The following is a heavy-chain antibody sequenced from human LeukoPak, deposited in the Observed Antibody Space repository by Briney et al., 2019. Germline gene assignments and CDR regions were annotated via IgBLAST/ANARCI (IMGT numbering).Heavy chain of an antibody. V-gene: IGHV3-15*01. D-gene: IGHD3-9*01. J-gene: IGHJ4*02. CDR2: IKSKTEGGTT. CDR1: GFTFSNAW. Sequence: GGSLRLSCAASGFTFSNAWMSWVRQAPGKGREWVGRIKSKTEGGTTDYAAPVKGRFTISRDDSKNTLYLQMNSLKTEDTAVYYCTTDRSGRPTYYDILTGYRWDPYFDYWGQGTLVTVSS. CDR3: TTDRSGRPTYYDILTGYRWDPYFDY.